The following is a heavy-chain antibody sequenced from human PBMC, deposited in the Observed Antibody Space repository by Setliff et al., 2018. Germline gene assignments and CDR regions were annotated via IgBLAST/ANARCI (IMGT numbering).Heavy chain of an antibody. CDR3: ASSSGWIPWIQH. D-gene: IGHD3-10*01. Sequence: PGGSLRLSCAASGFTFRSAYMNWVRQAPGKGLEWVSYISATSATIYYADSVKGRFTISRDNAKNSLFLQMNNLRAEDTALYYCASSSGWIPWIQHWGPGTLVTVSS. CDR2: ISATSATI. CDR1: GFTFRSAY. V-gene: IGHV3-48*04. J-gene: IGHJ1*01.